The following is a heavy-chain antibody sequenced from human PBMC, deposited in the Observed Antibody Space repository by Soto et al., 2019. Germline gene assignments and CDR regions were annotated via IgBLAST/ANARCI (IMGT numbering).Heavy chain of an antibody. J-gene: IGHJ4*02. CDR2: TWYDGSNK. Sequence: QVQLVESGGGVVQTGRSLRLSCAASGFTFSEFGMHWVRKAPGKGLEWVAVTWYDGSNKFYVDSVKSRFTISRDNSRDTLYRQMNSVRVEDTAVYYCARQSVGNIRRRGLDYWGQVALVTVSS. CDR1: GFTFSEFG. D-gene: IGHD7-27*01. CDR3: ARQSVGNIRRRGLDY. V-gene: IGHV3-33*01.